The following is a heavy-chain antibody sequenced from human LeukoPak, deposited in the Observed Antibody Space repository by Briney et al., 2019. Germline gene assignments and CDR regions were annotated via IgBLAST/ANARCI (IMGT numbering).Heavy chain of an antibody. J-gene: IGHJ5*02. V-gene: IGHV1-18*01. CDR3: ARSGAIAVAEGEWFDP. Sequence: GASVKVSCKASGYTFTSYGISWVRQAPGQGLEWMGWISAYNGNTNYAQKLQGRVTMTTDTSTSTAYMELRSLRSDDTAVYYCARSGAIAVAEGEWFDPWGQGTLVTVSS. CDR1: GYTFTSYG. CDR2: ISAYNGNT. D-gene: IGHD6-19*01.